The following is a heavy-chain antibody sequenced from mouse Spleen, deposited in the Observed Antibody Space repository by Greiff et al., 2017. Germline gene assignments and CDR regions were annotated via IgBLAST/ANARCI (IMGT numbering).Heavy chain of an antibody. J-gene: IGHJ1*01. CDR3: ARRDSNYWYFDV. CDR2: ISSGSSTI. CDR1: GFTFSSYA. V-gene: IGHV5-17*02. Sequence: EVKLMESGGGLVKPGGSLKLSCAASGFTFSSYAMTWVRQTPEKRLEWVAYISSGSSTIYYADTVKGRFTISRDNPKNTLFLQMNSLRSEDTAMYYCARRDSNYWYFDVWGAGTTVTVSS. D-gene: IGHD2-5*01.